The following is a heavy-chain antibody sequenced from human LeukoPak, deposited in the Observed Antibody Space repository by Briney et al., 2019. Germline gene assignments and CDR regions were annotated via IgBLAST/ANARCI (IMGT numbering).Heavy chain of an antibody. CDR1: GFTFSSYW. J-gene: IGHJ5*02. CDR2: INSDGSST. D-gene: IGHD3-10*01. CDR3: AKDTSPMYYYGSGSYYNVRDHSGGFDP. V-gene: IGHV3-74*01. Sequence: PGGSLRLSCAASGFTFSSYWMHWVRQAPGKGLVWVSRINSDGSSTSYADSVKGRFTISRDNAKNSLYLQMNSLRAEDTALYYCAKDTSPMYYYGSGSYYNVRDHSGGFDPWGQGTLVTVSS.